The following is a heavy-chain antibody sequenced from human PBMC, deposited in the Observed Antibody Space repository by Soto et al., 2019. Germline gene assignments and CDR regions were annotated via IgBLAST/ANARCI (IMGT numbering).Heavy chain of an antibody. V-gene: IGHV3-21*02. Sequence: EVQLVESGGGLVKPGGSLRLSCAGSGFTFSTYSMNWVRQAPGKGLEWVSSISSSSRDIFYANSVKGRFTISRDNAKNSLYLQMNSLRAEDTAVYYCARCSGFSCNDPLPEEFQYWGQGTLVTVSS. CDR2: ISSSSRDI. CDR1: GFTFSTYS. CDR3: ARCSGFSCNDPLPEEFQY. J-gene: IGHJ1*01. D-gene: IGHD2-15*01.